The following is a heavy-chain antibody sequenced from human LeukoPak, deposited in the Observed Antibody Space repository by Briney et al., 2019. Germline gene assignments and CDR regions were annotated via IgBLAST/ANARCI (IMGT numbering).Heavy chain of an antibody. CDR2: INHSGST. D-gene: IGHD4-17*01. CDR1: GGSFSGYY. J-gene: IGHJ4*02. Sequence: SETLSHTCAVYGGSFSGYYWSWIRQPPGKGLEWIGEINHSGSTNYNPSLKSRVTISVDTSKNQFSLKLSSVTAADTAVYYCARGRGDYGDLVYYFDYWGQGTLVTVSS. V-gene: IGHV4-34*01. CDR3: ARGRGDYGDLVYYFDY.